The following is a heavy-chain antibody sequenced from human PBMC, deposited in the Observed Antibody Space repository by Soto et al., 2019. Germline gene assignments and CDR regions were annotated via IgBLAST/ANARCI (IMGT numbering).Heavy chain of an antibody. Sequence: GESLKISCKGSGYSFTSYWIGWVRQMPGKGLEWMGIIYPGDSDTRYSPSFQGQVTISADNSNNTLYLQMNSLRAEDTAVYYCAKDLPGELLPTCFDPWGQGTLVTVSS. CDR2: IYPGDSDT. J-gene: IGHJ5*02. CDR3: AKDLPGELLPTCFDP. V-gene: IGHV5-51*01. CDR1: GYSFTSYW. D-gene: IGHD3-16*01.